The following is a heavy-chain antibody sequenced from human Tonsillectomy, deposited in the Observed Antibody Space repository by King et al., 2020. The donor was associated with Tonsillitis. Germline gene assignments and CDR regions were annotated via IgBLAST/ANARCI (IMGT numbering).Heavy chain of an antibody. D-gene: IGHD3-22*01. CDR1: GYTFSDYG. CDR3: ARVRSRYYDSSGPEFDY. Sequence: QLVQSGREVKKPGTSVKLSCKASGYTFSDYGIIWIRQAPGQGLEWMGWISGDNGFTNYAKKVQGRVTTTTDTSTSTAYMELRSLRSDDTAVYYCARVRSRYYDSSGPEFDYWGQGTLVTVSS. CDR2: ISGDNGFT. J-gene: IGHJ4*02. V-gene: IGHV1-18*04.